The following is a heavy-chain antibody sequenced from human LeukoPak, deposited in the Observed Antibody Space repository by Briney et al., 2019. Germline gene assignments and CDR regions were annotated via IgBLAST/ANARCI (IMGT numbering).Heavy chain of an antibody. CDR2: IHYSGST. CDR3: ARTTEGGYTYGYFYYYYMDA. V-gene: IGHV4-59*01. Sequence: SETLSLTCTVSGGSISSYYWSRIRQPPGKGLEWIGYIHYSGSTNYNPSLKSRVTISVDTSKNQFSLKLSSVTAADTAVYYCARTTEGGYTYGYFYYYYMDAWGKGTTVTISS. D-gene: IGHD5-18*01. CDR1: GGSISSYY. J-gene: IGHJ6*03.